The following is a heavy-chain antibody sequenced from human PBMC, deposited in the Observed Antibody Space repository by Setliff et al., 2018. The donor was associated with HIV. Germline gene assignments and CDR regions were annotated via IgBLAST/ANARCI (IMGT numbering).Heavy chain of an antibody. CDR1: GYTFTTYY. Sequence: ASVKVSCKASGYTFTTYYIHWVRQAPGQGLEWMGIINPSSTSTNYAQRFQGRVTITADTSTDTAYMELSSLRSEDTAVYYCARRRAVGGPTKFDSWGQGTLVTVSS. CDR3: ARRRAVGGPTKFDS. J-gene: IGHJ4*02. V-gene: IGHV1-46*01. CDR2: INPSSTST. D-gene: IGHD6-19*01.